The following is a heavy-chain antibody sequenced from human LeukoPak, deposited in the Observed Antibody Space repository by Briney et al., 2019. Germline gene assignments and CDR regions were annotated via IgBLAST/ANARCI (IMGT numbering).Heavy chain of an antibody. Sequence: PGGSLRLSCAASGLTFSSHWMHWVRQAPGKGLVWVSRITNDGSSTTYADSVKGRFTISRDNAKNMLYLQVNSLRAEDTAVYYCAKTMYSSSWYGLIFDYWGQGTLVTVSS. J-gene: IGHJ4*02. CDR2: ITNDGSST. D-gene: IGHD6-13*01. CDR1: GLTFSSHW. V-gene: IGHV3-74*01. CDR3: AKTMYSSSWYGLIFDY.